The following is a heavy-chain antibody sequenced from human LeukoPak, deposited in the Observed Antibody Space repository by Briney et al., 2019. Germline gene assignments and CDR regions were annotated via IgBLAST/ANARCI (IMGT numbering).Heavy chain of an antibody. CDR2: INPNSGGT. Sequence: GASVKVSCKASGYTFTGYYMHWVRQAPGQGLEWMGWINPNSGGTNYAQKFQGRVTMTRDTSISTAYMELSRLRSDDTAVYYCARVKIPYLQLPPLDSYYYYGMDVWGQGTTVTVSS. V-gene: IGHV1-2*02. CDR3: ARVKIPYLQLPPLDSYYYYGMDV. D-gene: IGHD2-2*01. CDR1: GYTFTGYY. J-gene: IGHJ6*02.